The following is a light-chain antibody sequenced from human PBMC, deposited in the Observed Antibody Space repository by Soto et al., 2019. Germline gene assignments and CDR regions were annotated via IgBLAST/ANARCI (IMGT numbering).Light chain of an antibody. Sequence: QSVLTQPPSVSAAPGQKVTISCSGSSSNIGNNYVSWYQQLPGTAPKLLIYDNNKRPSGIPDRFSGSKSGTSATLGITGLQTGDEADYYCGTWDSSLRDGVFGTGTKLTVL. CDR3: GTWDSSLRDGV. CDR2: DNN. V-gene: IGLV1-51*01. J-gene: IGLJ1*01. CDR1: SSNIGNNY.